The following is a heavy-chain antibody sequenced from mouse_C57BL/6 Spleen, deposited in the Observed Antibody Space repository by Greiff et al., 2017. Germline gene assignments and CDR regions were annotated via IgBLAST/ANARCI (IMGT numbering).Heavy chain of an antibody. D-gene: IGHD1-1*01. J-gene: IGHJ4*01. Sequence: EVKLMESGGGLVKPGGSLKLSCAASGFTFSSYAMSWVRQTPEKRLEWVATISDGGSYTYYPDNVKGRFTISRDNAKNNLYLQMSHLKSEDTAMYYCARAGDYDGNYYAMDYWGQGTSVTVSS. V-gene: IGHV5-4*03. CDR3: ARAGDYDGNYYAMDY. CDR2: ISDGGSYT. CDR1: GFTFSSYA.